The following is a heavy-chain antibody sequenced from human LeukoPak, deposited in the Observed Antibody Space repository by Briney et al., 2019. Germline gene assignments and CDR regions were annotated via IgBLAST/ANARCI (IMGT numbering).Heavy chain of an antibody. V-gene: IGHV3-7*01. Sequence: SGGSLRLSCAASGFTFSSYCVSWVRQAPGKGREGVANIKEEGSEKYYVDSVKGRFTISRDNAKNSLYLQENSVRAEDTSVYYCARDLRFKRPSPYYSYYRDVWGKGTTVTVSS. J-gene: IGHJ6*03. CDR3: ARDLRFKRPSPYYSYYRDV. CDR1: GFTFSSYC. CDR2: IKEEGSEK.